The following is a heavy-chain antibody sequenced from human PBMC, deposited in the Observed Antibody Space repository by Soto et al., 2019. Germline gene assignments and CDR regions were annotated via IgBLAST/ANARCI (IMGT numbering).Heavy chain of an antibody. V-gene: IGHV4-4*07. D-gene: IGHD1-26*01. J-gene: IGHJ6*02. Sequence: LSLTCNVSGGSIRSYYWSWVRQPAGKALEWIGRIYTSGSTNYNPSLRSRVSISVDTSKNQFSLTVTSVTAADTAVYYCAREGASGFGMDVWGQGTTVTVSS. CDR1: GGSIRSYY. CDR2: IYTSGST. CDR3: AREGASGFGMDV.